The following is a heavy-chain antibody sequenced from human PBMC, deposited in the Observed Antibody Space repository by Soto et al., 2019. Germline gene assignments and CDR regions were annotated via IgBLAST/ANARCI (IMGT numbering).Heavy chain of an antibody. CDR2: IYYSGST. D-gene: IGHD6-6*01. J-gene: IGHJ6*02. CDR1: GGSISSYY. Sequence: TLSLTCTVSGGSISSYYWSWIRQPPGKGLEWIGYIYYSGSTNYNPSLKSRVTISVDTSKNQFSLKLSSVTAADTAVYYCARGYSSSPRGYYYYGMDVWGQGTTVTVSS. V-gene: IGHV4-59*01. CDR3: ARGYSSSPRGYYYYGMDV.